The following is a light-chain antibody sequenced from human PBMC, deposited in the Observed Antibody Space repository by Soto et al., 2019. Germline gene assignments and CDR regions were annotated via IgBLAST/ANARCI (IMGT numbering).Light chain of an antibody. CDR3: KQCATSPYT. J-gene: IGKJ2*01. CDR1: QSISSSY. V-gene: IGKV3-20*01. Sequence: EIVLTQSPGTLSLSPGERATLSCRASQSISSSYLAWYQQKPGQAPRLLIYGASSRATGIPDRFSGSGSGTDFTVTISRLEPDDFAVYYCKQCATSPYTFGPGTKLEIK. CDR2: GAS.